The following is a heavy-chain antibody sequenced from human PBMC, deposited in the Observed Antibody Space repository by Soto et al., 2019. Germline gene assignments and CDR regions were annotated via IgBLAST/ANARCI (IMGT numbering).Heavy chain of an antibody. CDR2: ITPNSGGT. V-gene: IGHV1-2*04. D-gene: IGHD6-13*01. J-gene: IGHJ1*01. CDR1: GYTFTGYY. Sequence: QVQLVQSGAEVKKPGASVKVSGKASGYTFTGYYMHWVRQAPGQGLEWMGWITPNSGGTNYSQKSQGWASMTRDTSLRAGYMVLSRMRSDDAAVYCCGNWPLYSSSWSVHSQHWGQGTLVTVSS. CDR3: GNWPLYSSSWSVHSQH.